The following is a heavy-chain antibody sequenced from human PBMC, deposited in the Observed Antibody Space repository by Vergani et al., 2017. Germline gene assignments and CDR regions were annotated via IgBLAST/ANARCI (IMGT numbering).Heavy chain of an antibody. CDR1: GYSISSGYY. V-gene: IGHV4-38-2*01. CDR2: IYHSGST. Sequence: QVQLQESGPGLVKPSETLSLTCAVSGYSISSGYYWGWLRPPPGKGLEWIGSIYHSGSTYYNPSLKSRVTISVDTSKNQFSLKLSSVTAADTAVYYCARGNYYDFWSGYYPDDAFDIWGQGTMVTVSS. D-gene: IGHD3-3*01. J-gene: IGHJ3*02. CDR3: ARGNYYDFWSGYYPDDAFDI.